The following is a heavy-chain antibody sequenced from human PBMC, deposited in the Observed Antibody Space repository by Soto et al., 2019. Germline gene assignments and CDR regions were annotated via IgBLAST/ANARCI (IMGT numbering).Heavy chain of an antibody. D-gene: IGHD5-12*01. V-gene: IGHV3-30-3*01. Sequence: GGSLRLSCAASGFTFRTYSIHWVRQAPGKGLEWVAVISDDGSNENYADSVRGRFTISRDSSKNTLYLQMNSLRPEDTAVYYCARERVLVTTITAHFDSWGQGTLVTVSS. CDR3: ARERVLVTTITAHFDS. CDR2: ISDDGSNE. J-gene: IGHJ4*02. CDR1: GFTFRTYS.